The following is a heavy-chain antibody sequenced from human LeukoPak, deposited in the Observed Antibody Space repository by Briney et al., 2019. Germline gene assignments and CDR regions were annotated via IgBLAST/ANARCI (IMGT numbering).Heavy chain of an antibody. CDR3: ARGTYYYGSGRGGPFDY. CDR2: MNPNSGNT. V-gene: IGHV1-8*01. Sequence: ASVKVSCKASGYTFTSYDINWVRQATGQGLEWMGWMNPNSGNTNYAQKLQGRVTMTTDTSTSTAYMELRSLRSDDTAVYYCARGTYYYGSGRGGPFDYWGQGTLVTVSS. CDR1: GYTFTSYD. D-gene: IGHD3-10*01. J-gene: IGHJ4*02.